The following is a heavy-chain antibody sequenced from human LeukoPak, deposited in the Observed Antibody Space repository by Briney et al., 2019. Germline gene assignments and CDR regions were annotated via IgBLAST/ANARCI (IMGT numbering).Heavy chain of an antibody. CDR1: GYIFTDYY. Sequence: ASVKVSCMVSGYIFTDYYMHWVQQAPGKGLEWMGLVDPEDGETIYAEKFQGRVTITANTSTDTAYMELSSLRSEATAVYYCATVSGSGSYYNHFDYWGQGTLVTVSS. V-gene: IGHV1-69-2*01. CDR2: VDPEDGET. D-gene: IGHD3-10*01. CDR3: ATVSGSGSYYNHFDY. J-gene: IGHJ4*02.